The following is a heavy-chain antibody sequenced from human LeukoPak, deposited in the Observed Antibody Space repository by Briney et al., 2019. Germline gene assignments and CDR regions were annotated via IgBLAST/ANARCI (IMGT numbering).Heavy chain of an antibody. J-gene: IGHJ6*03. Sequence: GGSLRLSCAASGFTFSSYSMNWVRQAPGKGLEWVSSISSSSSYIYYADSVKGRFTISRDNAKNSLYLQMNSLRAEDTAVYYCAREIVAVGATTVAAWLYYYYYMDVWGKGTTVTISS. CDR2: ISSSSSYI. CDR1: GFTFSSYS. D-gene: IGHD1-26*01. CDR3: AREIVAVGATTVAAWLYYYYYMDV. V-gene: IGHV3-21*01.